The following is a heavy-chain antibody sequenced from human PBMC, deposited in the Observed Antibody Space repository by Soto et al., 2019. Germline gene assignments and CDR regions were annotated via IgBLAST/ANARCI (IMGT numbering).Heavy chain of an antibody. D-gene: IGHD5-12*01. CDR2: IYYSGST. CDR1: CGSVSSGSYY. J-gene: IGHJ5*02. V-gene: IGHV4-61*01. Sequence: PSETLSLTCTVSCGSVSSGSYYWSWIRQPPGKGLEWIGYIYYSGSTNYNPSLKSRVTISVDTSKNQFSLKLSSVTAADTAVYYCARQVEMATIVRFDPWGQGTLVTVSS. CDR3: ARQVEMATIVRFDP.